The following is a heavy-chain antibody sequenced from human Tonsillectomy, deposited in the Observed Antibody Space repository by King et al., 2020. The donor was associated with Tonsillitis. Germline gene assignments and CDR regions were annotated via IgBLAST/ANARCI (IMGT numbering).Heavy chain of an antibody. D-gene: IGHD2-21*02. Sequence: QLQESGSGLVKPSQTLSLTCDVSGGSITNVIYSWSWIRQPPGKGLEWIGYIYHSGSTYYNPSLKTRLTISVDRSRNQFSLNLSSVTAADTAVYYCARLWPYCGGDCYSFAYWGQGTLVTVSS. J-gene: IGHJ4*02. V-gene: IGHV4-30-2*01. CDR3: ARLWPYCGGDCYSFAY. CDR1: GGSITNVIYS. CDR2: IYHSGST.